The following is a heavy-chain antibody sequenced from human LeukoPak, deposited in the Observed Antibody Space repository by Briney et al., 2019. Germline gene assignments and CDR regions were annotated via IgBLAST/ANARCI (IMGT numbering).Heavy chain of an antibody. CDR3: ARDFTPTIFGVVHSDY. D-gene: IGHD3-3*01. V-gene: IGHV3-23*01. CDR2: ILGGAGST. CDR1: GFSFSSDG. J-gene: IGHJ4*02. Sequence: GGTLRLSCVASGFSFSSDGMSWVRQAPGRGLEWVSGILGGAGSTYYADSVKGRFTISRDNSKNTLYLQMNSLRAEDTAVYYCARDFTPTIFGVVHSDYWGQGTLVTVSS.